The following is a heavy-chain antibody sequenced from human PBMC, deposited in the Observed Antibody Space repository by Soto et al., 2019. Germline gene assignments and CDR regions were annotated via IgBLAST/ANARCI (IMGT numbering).Heavy chain of an antibody. CDR1: GCSFSSYY. D-gene: IGHD6-19*01. Sequence: PSETLSLTCTASGCSFSSYYWSWIRQPPGKGLEWIGYIYYSGSTNYNPSLRSRVTISVDTSKNQFSLKLSSVTAAETAVYYCARDYHSGGAFDIWGQGTMVTVSS. CDR2: IYYSGST. V-gene: IGHV4-59*01. J-gene: IGHJ3*02. CDR3: ARDYHSGGAFDI.